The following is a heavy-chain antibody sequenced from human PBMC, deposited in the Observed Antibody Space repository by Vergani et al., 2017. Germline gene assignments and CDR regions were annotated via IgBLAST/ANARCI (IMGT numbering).Heavy chain of an antibody. D-gene: IGHD5-18*01. V-gene: IGHV5-10-1*03. J-gene: IGHJ3*02. CDR2: IDPSESYT. CDR1: GYTFTSYW. Sequence: VQLVQSGADVNKPGESLRVSCKGSGYTFTSYWITWVRQMPGKGLEWMGRIDPSESYTNYSPSFQGHVTISADKSIRTAYLQWSSLKASDTAMYYCARHGGGYSYGYQDAFDIWGQGTVVTVSS. CDR3: ARHGGGYSYGYQDAFDI.